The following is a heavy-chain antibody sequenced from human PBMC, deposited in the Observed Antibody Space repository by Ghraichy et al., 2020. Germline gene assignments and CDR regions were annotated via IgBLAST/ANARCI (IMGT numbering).Heavy chain of an antibody. J-gene: IGHJ6*02. CDR2: IYYSGST. Sequence: SETLSLTCTVSGGSISSSRYYWGWIRQPPGKGLEWLGSIYYSGSTYYNPSLKSRVTISVDTSKIQFSLKLSSVTAADAAVYYCARHETTLGGYYYGMDVWGQGTTVTVSS. V-gene: IGHV4-39*01. D-gene: IGHD4-11*01. CDR1: GGSISSSRYY. CDR3: ARHETTLGGYYYGMDV.